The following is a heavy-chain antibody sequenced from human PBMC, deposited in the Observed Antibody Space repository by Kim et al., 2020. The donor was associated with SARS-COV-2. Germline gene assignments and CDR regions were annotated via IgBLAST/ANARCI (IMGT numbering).Heavy chain of an antibody. CDR1: GFTFSSYA. Sequence: GGSLRLSCAASGFTFSSYAMHWVRQAPGKGLEWVAVISYDGSNKYYADSVKGRFTISRDNSKNTLYLQMNSLRAEDTAVYYCARSTGVVPAASIFWDYYYYGMDVWAKGPRSPSP. CDR3: ARSTGVVPAASIFWDYYYYGMDV. V-gene: IGHV3-30-3*01. J-gene: IGHJ6*02. D-gene: IGHD2-2*01. CDR2: ISYDGSNK.